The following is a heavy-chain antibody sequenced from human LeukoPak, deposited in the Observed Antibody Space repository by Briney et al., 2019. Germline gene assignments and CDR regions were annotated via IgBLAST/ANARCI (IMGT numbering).Heavy chain of an antibody. CDR2: FYSGGTT. V-gene: IGHV3-66*01. Sequence: GGSLRLSCAASGFPVKTNYMSWARQAQGKGLEGVSVFYSGGTTRYADFVKGGFTVSRDISQNSLNLQMNGLTAEDTAVYYCVRDPHNSGSGRYFDLWGRGALVTVSP. CDR3: VRDPHNSGSGRYFDL. CDR1: GFPVKTNY. J-gene: IGHJ2*01. D-gene: IGHD3-10*01.